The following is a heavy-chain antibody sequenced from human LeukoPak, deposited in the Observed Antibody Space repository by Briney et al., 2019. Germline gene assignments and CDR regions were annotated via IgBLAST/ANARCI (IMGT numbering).Heavy chain of an antibody. CDR1: GGSIIRGGYY. J-gene: IGHJ6*04. V-gene: IGHV4-31*03. Sequence: SQTLSLTCPVSGGSIIRGGYYWIWTRQHPEEALEGIGYIYYSWSPYFDPSLKSRVTISVDTSKNQFSLKLSSVTAADTAVYYCARVSPAAYYYDMDVWGKGPTVTVSS. CDR3: ARVSPAAYYYDMDV. CDR2: IYYSWSP.